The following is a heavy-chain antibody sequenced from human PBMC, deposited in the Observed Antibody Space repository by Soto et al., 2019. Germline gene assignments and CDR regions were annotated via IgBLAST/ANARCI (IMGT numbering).Heavy chain of an antibody. CDR2: ISYDGSNK. D-gene: IGHD4-4*01. J-gene: IGHJ4*02. V-gene: IGHV3-30*18. Sequence: QLQLVESGGGVVQPGRSLRLSCAASGFTFSSYGMHWVRQAPGKGLEWVAVISYDGSNKYYADSVKGRFTISRDNSKNTLYLQMNSLRAEDTAVYYCANLRTVTRFDYWGQGTLVTVSS. CDR3: ANLRTVTRFDY. CDR1: GFTFSSYG.